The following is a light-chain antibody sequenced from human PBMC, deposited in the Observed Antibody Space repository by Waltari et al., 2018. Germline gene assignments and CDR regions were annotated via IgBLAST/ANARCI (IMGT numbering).Light chain of an antibody. CDR3: SSYTSSSTPYV. CDR2: DVS. J-gene: IGLJ1*01. V-gene: IGLV2-14*03. Sequence: QSALTQPASVSGSPGQSITIPCTGTSIDVGGYNYVSWYQQHPGKAPKLMIDDVSNRPSGVSNRFSGSKSGNTASLTISGLQAEDEADYYCSSYTSSSTPYVFGTGTKVTVL. CDR1: SIDVGGYNY.